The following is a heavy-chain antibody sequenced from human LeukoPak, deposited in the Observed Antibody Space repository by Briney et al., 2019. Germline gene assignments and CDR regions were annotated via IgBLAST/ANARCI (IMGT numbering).Heavy chain of an antibody. CDR3: ARGITIFGVVIIEEYYFDY. J-gene: IGHJ4*02. CDR1: GFTFSSYS. D-gene: IGHD3-3*01. Sequence: GGSLRLSCAASGFTFSSYSMNWVRQAPGKGLEWVSSISSSSSYIYYADSVKGRFTISRDNAKNSLYLQMNSLRAEDTAVYYCARGITIFGVVIIEEYYFDYWGQGTLVTVSS. CDR2: ISSSSSYI. V-gene: IGHV3-21*01.